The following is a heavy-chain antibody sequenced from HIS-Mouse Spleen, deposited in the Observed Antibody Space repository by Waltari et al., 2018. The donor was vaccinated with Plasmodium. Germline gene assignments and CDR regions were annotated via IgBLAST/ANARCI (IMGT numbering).Heavy chain of an antibody. CDR2: ISSSSSYI. CDR1: GFTFSSYS. V-gene: IGHV3-21*01. Sequence: EVQLVESGGGLVEPGGSLRLSCAASGFTFSSYSMNWLRQAPGKGLEWVSSISSSSSYIYYADSVKGRFTISRDNAKNSLYLQMNSLRAEDTAVYYCARAGSAIAVAGTDYWGQGTLVTVSS. CDR3: ARAGSAIAVAGTDY. D-gene: IGHD6-19*01. J-gene: IGHJ4*02.